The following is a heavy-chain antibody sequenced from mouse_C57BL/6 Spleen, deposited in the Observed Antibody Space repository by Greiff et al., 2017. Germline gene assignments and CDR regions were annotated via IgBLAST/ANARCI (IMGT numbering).Heavy chain of an antibody. CDR1: GYTFTSYW. Sequence: QVQLKQPGAELVKPGASVKLSCKASGYTFTSYWMHWVKQRPGQGLEWIGMIHPNSGSTNYNEKFKSKATLTVDKSSSTAYMQLSSLTSEDSAVYYCAREGLTTVVGDYWGQGTTLTVSS. J-gene: IGHJ2*01. D-gene: IGHD1-1*01. V-gene: IGHV1-64*01. CDR2: IHPNSGST. CDR3: AREGLTTVVGDY.